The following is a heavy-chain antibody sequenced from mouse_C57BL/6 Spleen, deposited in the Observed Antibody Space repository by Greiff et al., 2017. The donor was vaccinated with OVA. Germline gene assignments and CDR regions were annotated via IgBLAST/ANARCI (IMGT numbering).Heavy chain of an antibody. CDR1: GYTFTSYW. CDR2: IDPSDSYT. CDR3: ARSHYGYTHWYFDV. D-gene: IGHD2-2*01. J-gene: IGHJ1*03. Sequence: QVQLQQPGAELVMPGASVKLSCKASGYTFTSYWMHWVKQRPGQGLEWIGEIDPSDSYTNYNQKFKGKSTLTVDKSSSTAYMQLSSLTSEDSAVDYCARSHYGYTHWYFDVWGTGTTVTVSS. V-gene: IGHV1-69*01.